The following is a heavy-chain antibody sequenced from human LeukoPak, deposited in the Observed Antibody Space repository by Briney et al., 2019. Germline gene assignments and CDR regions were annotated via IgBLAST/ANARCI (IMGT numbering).Heavy chain of an antibody. V-gene: IGHV4-31*03. CDR2: IYYSGST. CDR1: GGSISSGGYY. Sequence: PSETLSLTCTVSGGSISSGGYYWSWIRQHPGKGLEWIGYIYYSGSTYYNPSLKSRVTISVDTSKNQFSLKLSSVTAADTAVYYCARAVGPVGGYDSPWGQGTLVTVSS. J-gene: IGHJ5*02. D-gene: IGHD5-12*01. CDR3: ARAVGPVGGYDSP.